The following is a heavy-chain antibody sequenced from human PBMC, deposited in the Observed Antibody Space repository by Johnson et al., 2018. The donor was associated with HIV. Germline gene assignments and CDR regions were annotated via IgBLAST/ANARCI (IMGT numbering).Heavy chain of an antibody. D-gene: IGHD6-19*01. CDR1: GFTFSSYA. CDR3: ARASHSSGWYGRLGDAFDI. Sequence: QVQLVESGGGVVQPGRSLRLSCAASGFTFSSYAMHWVRQAPAKGLEWVAVISYDGSDKYYAASVKGRFTISRDSSKNTLYLQMNSLRAEDTAVYYCARASHSSGWYGRLGDAFDIWGQGTMVTVSS. V-gene: IGHV3-30*04. J-gene: IGHJ3*02. CDR2: ISYDGSDK.